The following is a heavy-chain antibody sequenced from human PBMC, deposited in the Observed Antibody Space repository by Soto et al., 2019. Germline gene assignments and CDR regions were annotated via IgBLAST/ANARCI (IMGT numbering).Heavy chain of an antibody. Sequence: PSETLSLTCAVSGYSISSGYYWGWIRQPPGKGLEWIGSIYHSGSTYYNPSLKSRVTISVDTSKNQFSLKLSSVTAADTAVYYCARVVLRIADSHPHTPIPYFDYWGQGTLVTVSS. J-gene: IGHJ4*02. CDR2: IYHSGST. V-gene: IGHV4-38-2*01. D-gene: IGHD6-13*01. CDR1: GYSISSGYY. CDR3: ARVVLRIADSHPHTPIPYFDY.